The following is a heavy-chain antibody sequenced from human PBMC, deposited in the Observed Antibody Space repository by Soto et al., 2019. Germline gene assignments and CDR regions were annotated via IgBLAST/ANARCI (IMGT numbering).Heavy chain of an antibody. Sequence: PRLSCTASGFTFSSYAMHWVRQAPGKGLEWVAVISYDGSNKYYADSVKGRFTISRDNSKNTLYLQMNSLRAEDTAVYYCARGSFRQLVLLSHGMDVWGQGTTVTVSS. CDR3: ARGSFRQLVLLSHGMDV. D-gene: IGHD6-6*01. V-gene: IGHV3-30-3*01. CDR2: ISYDGSNK. J-gene: IGHJ6*02. CDR1: GFTFSSYA.